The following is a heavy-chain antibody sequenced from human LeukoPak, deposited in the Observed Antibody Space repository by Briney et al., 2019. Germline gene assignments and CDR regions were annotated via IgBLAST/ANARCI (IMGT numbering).Heavy chain of an antibody. V-gene: IGHV3-30*18. CDR3: VKYCSSTSCYWY. Sequence: PGGSLRLSCAASGFTFSSYWMSWVRQAPGKGLEWVAVISYDGSNKYYADSVKGRFTISRDNSKNTLYLQMNSLRAEDTAVYYCVKYCSSTSCYWYWGQGTLVTVSS. J-gene: IGHJ4*02. D-gene: IGHD2-2*01. CDR1: GFTFSSYW. CDR2: ISYDGSNK.